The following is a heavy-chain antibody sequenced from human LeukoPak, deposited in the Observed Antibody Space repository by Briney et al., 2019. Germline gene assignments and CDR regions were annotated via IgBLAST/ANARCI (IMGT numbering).Heavy chain of an antibody. Sequence: SETLSHTCAVCGGSLWVYFWSWVREPPGRGREWRGEIYHRGSTNYTPPLKSRVTITVDTSKNQLSLNVRCVPAGDGPVYYCAKRPGYYYYYSLDDWGQGTPVTVSS. V-gene: IGHV4-34*01. CDR1: GGSLWVYF. CDR2: IYHRGST. D-gene: IGHD3-10*01. J-gene: IGHJ6*02. CDR3: AKRPGYYYYYSLDD.